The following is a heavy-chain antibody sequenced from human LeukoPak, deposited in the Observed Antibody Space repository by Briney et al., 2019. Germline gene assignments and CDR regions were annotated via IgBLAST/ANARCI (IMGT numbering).Heavy chain of an antibody. CDR2: IYYSGST. J-gene: IGHJ4*02. V-gene: IGHV4-39*07. CDR3: ARDIPSGHFDY. CDR1: GFTVSSNY. Sequence: GSLRLSCAASGFTVSSNYMSWIRQPPGKGLEWIGSIYYSGSTYYNPSLKSRVTISIDTSNNQFSLRLGSVTAADTVVYFCARDIPSGHFDYWGQGTLVTVSS. D-gene: IGHD1-26*01.